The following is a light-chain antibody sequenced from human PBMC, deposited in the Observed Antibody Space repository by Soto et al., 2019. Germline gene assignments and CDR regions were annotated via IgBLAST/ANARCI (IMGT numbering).Light chain of an antibody. Sequence: QSALTQPRSVSGSPGQSVTISCTGTNSDIGDYNYVSWYQQHPGKAPKVMIYDVTKRPSGVPDRFSGSTSGNTASLTISGLQAEDEADYYCCSYTSSTTPLFGGGTKLTVL. CDR1: NSDIGDYNY. CDR2: DVT. V-gene: IGLV2-11*01. J-gene: IGLJ2*01. CDR3: CSYTSSTTPL.